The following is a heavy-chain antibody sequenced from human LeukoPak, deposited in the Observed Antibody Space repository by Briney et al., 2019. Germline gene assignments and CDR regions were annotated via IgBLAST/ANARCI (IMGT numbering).Heavy chain of an antibody. CDR2: ISGSGGST. D-gene: IGHD3-22*01. V-gene: IGHV3-23*01. J-gene: IGHJ4*02. CDR3: AKRGVVIRVILVGFYKEAYYFDS. Sequence: PGGSLRLSCEVSGITLSNYGMSWVRQAPGKGLEWVAGISGSGGSTNYADSVKGRFTISRDNPRNTLYLQMNSLRAEDTAVYFCAKRGVVIRVILVGFYKEAYYFDSWGQGALVTVSS. CDR1: GITLSNYG.